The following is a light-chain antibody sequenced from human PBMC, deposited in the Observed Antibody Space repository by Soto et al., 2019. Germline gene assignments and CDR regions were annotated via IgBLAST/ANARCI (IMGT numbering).Light chain of an antibody. J-gene: IGKJ5*01. CDR3: QQRSHWPPIT. CDR1: QSAGSY. Sequence: ESVLTQSPATLSLSPGERATLSCRASQSAGSYLAWYQQKPGQAPRLLVYDASNRATGIPARFSGSGSGTDFPLTISSIEPEDFAVYYCQQRSHWPPITFGQGTRLEIK. CDR2: DAS. V-gene: IGKV3-11*01.